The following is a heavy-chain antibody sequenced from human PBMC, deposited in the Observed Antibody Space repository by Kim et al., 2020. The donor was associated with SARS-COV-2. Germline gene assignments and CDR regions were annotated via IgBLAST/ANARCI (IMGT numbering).Heavy chain of an antibody. V-gene: IGHV1-69*04. CDR2: IIPILGIA. CDR1: GGTFSSYA. D-gene: IGHD3-9*01. Sequence: SVKVSCKASGGTFSSYAISWVRQAPGQGLEWMGRIIPILGIANYAQKFQGRVTITADKSTSTAYMELSSLRSEDTAVYYCARGGDNDIGRDLLPVDYWGKGTLVTVSS. CDR3: ARGGDNDIGRDLLPVDY. J-gene: IGHJ4*02.